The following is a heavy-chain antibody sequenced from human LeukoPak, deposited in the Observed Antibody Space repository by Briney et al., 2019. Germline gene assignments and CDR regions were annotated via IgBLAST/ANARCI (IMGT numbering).Heavy chain of an antibody. Sequence: SVKVSCKASGGTFSSYAISWVRQAPGQGLEWMGRIIPILGIANYAQKFQGRVTITADKSTSTVYMELSSLRSEDTAVYYCARDSGRHYGSGSYYDYWGQGTLVTVSS. CDR2: IIPILGIA. CDR1: GGTFSSYA. CDR3: ARDSGRHYGSGSYYDY. V-gene: IGHV1-69*04. D-gene: IGHD3-10*01. J-gene: IGHJ4*02.